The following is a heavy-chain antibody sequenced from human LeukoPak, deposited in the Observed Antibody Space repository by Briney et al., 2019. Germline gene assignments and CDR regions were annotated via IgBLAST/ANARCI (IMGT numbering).Heavy chain of an antibody. CDR1: GGSISSYY. J-gene: IGHJ5*02. V-gene: IGHV4-59*01. Sequence: SETLSLTFTVSGGSISSYYWSWIRQPPGKGLEWIGYIYYSGSTNYNPSLKSRVTISVDTSKNQFSLKLSSVTADDTAVYYCARPNKLLWFGESSLSNWFDPWGQGTLVTVSS. CDR3: ARPNKLLWFGESSLSNWFDP. CDR2: IYYSGST. D-gene: IGHD3-10*01.